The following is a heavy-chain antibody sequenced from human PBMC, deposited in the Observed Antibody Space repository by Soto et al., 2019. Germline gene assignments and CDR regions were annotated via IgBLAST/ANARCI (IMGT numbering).Heavy chain of an antibody. Sequence: GGSLRLSCAASGFTFSSYAMSWVRQAPGKGLEWVSAISGSGGSTYYADSVKGRFTISRDNSKNTLYLQMNSLRAEDTAVYYCAKDSYDFWSGYPVAFDIWGQGTMVTVSS. CDR1: GFTFSSYA. CDR3: AKDSYDFWSGYPVAFDI. J-gene: IGHJ3*02. V-gene: IGHV3-23*01. D-gene: IGHD3-3*01. CDR2: ISGSGGST.